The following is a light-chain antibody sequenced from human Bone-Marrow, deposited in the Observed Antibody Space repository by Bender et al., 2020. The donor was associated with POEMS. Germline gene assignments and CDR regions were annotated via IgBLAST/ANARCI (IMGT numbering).Light chain of an antibody. Sequence: QSALTQPASVSGSPGQSITISCTGTSSDVGNYNLVSWYQQHPGKAPKVMIHEVNKRPSGVSNRFSGSKSGNTASLTISGLQAEDEADYYCAVWDDSLNGWVFGGGTKLTVL. CDR2: EVN. CDR1: SSDVGNYNL. CDR3: AVWDDSLNGWV. V-gene: IGLV2-23*02. J-gene: IGLJ3*02.